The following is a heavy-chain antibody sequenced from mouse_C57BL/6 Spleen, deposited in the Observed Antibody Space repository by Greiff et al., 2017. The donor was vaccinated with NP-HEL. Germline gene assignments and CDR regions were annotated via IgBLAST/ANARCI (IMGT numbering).Heavy chain of an antibody. CDR3: ARWAALGFDY. D-gene: IGHD6-1*01. CDR2: IYPRSGNT. CDR1: GYTFTSYG. J-gene: IGHJ2*01. V-gene: IGHV1-81*01. Sequence: VKLMESGAELARPGASVKLSCKASGYTFTSYGISWVKQRTGQGLEWIGEIYPRSGNTYYNEKFKGKATLTADKSSSTAYMELRSLTSEDSAVYFCARWAALGFDYWGQGTTLTVSS.